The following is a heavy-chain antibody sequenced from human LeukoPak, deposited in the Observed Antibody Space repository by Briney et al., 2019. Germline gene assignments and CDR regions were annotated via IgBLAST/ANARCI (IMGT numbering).Heavy chain of an antibody. Sequence: SVKVSCKASGFTFTSSAVQWVRQARGQRLEWIGWIVVGSGNTNYAQKFQERVTITRDMSTSTAYMELGSLRSEDTAVYYCAADPSMIVENYYCGMDVWGQGTTVTVSS. D-gene: IGHD3-22*01. J-gene: IGHJ6*02. CDR3: AADPSMIVENYYCGMDV. CDR1: GFTFTSSA. V-gene: IGHV1-58*01. CDR2: IVVGSGNT.